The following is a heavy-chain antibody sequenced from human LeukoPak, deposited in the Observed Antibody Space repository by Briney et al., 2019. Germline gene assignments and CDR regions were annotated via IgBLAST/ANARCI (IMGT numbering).Heavy chain of an antibody. CDR2: ISYDGSNK. J-gene: IGHJ6*02. CDR1: GFTFSSFA. Sequence: GGSLRLSCAASGFTFSSFAMHWDRQAPGKGLEWVAVISYDGSNKYYANSVKGRFTISRDNSKNTLYLQMNSLKAEDTAVYYCARGFEYSSSYYYYYGMDVWGQETTVTVSS. V-gene: IGHV3-30-3*01. CDR3: ARGFEYSSSYYYYYGMDV. D-gene: IGHD6-6*01.